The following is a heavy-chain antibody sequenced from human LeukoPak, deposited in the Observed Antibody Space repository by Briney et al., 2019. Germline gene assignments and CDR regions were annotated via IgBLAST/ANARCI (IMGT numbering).Heavy chain of an antibody. CDR3: AGTYYYDSSGYYHYSL. Sequence: SETLSLTCTVSGVSMNYYFWNWIRQPAGEGLQWIGRIHSSGTTNYNPSLKGRVTISVDTSKNQFSLKLSSVTAADTAVYYCAGTYYYDSSGYYHYSLWGQGTLVTVSS. V-gene: IGHV4-4*07. CDR1: GVSMNYYF. CDR2: IHSSGTT. J-gene: IGHJ4*02. D-gene: IGHD3-22*01.